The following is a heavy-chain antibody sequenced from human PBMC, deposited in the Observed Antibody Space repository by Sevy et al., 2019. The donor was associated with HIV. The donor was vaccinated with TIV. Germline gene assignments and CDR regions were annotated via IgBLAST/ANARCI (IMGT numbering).Heavy chain of an antibody. V-gene: IGHV3-30-3*01. CDR2: ISYDGGNK. CDR1: GFTFSSYA. Sequence: GGSLRLSCAASGFTFSSYAMHWVRQAPGKGLEWVAVISYDGGNKYYADSVKGRFTISRDNSKNTLYLQMNSLRAEDTAVYYCARTHADCTNGVCFTYYDILTGGYFDYWGQGTLVTVSS. D-gene: IGHD2-8*01. CDR3: ARTHADCTNGVCFTYYDILTGGYFDY. J-gene: IGHJ4*02.